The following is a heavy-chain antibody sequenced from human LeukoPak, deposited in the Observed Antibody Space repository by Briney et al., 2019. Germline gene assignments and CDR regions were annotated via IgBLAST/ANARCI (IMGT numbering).Heavy chain of an antibody. CDR1: GGSISNYY. J-gene: IGHJ4*02. D-gene: IGHD1-1*01. CDR2: IYYSGSP. Sequence: ASETLSLTCTVSGGSISNYYWSWIRQPPGKGLEWIGYIYYSGSPNYNPSLKSRVTISVDTYKNQFSLKLSSVTAADTAVYYCARLLRVKTVGHDLYYFDYWGQGTLVTVSS. CDR3: ARLLRVKTVGHDLYYFDY. V-gene: IGHV4-59*08.